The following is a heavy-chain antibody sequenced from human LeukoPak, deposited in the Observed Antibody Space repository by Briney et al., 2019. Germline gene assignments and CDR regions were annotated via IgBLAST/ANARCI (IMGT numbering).Heavy chain of an antibody. Sequence: PETLSLTCTVSGASISRSTYYWGWIRQPPGKGLEWIGTIYYSGSTYYNPSLKSRVTISVDTSKNQFSLKVTSVTAADTAVYYCARTLSATIFNFDYWGQGTLVTVTS. J-gene: IGHJ4*02. CDR3: ARTLSATIFNFDY. V-gene: IGHV4-39*01. CDR1: GASISRSTYY. D-gene: IGHD5-12*01. CDR2: IYYSGST.